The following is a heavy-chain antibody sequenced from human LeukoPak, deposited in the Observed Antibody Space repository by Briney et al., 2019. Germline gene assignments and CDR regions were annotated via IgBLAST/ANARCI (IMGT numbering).Heavy chain of an antibody. CDR1: GGTFSSYA. J-gene: IGHJ4*02. D-gene: IGHD3-22*01. CDR3: ARAPKNYYDSSGSLDY. CDR2: IIPIFGTA. V-gene: IGHV1-69*05. Sequence: SVKVSCKASGGTFSSYAISWVRQAPGQGLEWMGGIIPIFGTANYAQKFQGRVTITTDESTSTAYMKLSSLRSEDTAVYYCARAPKNYYDSSGSLDYWGQGTLVTVSS.